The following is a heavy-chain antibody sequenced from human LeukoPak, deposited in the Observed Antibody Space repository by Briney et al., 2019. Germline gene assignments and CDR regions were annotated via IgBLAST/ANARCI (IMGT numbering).Heavy chain of an antibody. Sequence: PSETLSLTCTVSGGSISSDCWSWIRQPPGKGLEWIGYIHYSGSSNYNPSLKSRVTISLDRSKNQVSLKLISVTAADTAVYYCARENSRAGYTVFDYWGQGTLVTVSS. CDR3: ARENSRAGYTVFDY. D-gene: IGHD5-24*01. CDR1: GGSISSDC. V-gene: IGHV4-59*01. J-gene: IGHJ4*02. CDR2: IHYSGSS.